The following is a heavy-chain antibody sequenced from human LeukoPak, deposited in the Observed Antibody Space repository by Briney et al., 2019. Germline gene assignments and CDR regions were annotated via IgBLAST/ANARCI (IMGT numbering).Heavy chain of an antibody. CDR2: INHSGST. V-gene: IGHV4-34*01. D-gene: IGHD7-27*01. Sequence: SETLSLTCAVYGGSFSGYYWSWIRHPPGKGLEWMGEINHSGSTNYNPSLKSRVTISVDTSKNQFSLKLSSVTAADTAVYYCARRAALGTLDYWGQGTLVTVSS. J-gene: IGHJ4*02. CDR3: ARRAALGTLDY. CDR1: GGSFSGYY.